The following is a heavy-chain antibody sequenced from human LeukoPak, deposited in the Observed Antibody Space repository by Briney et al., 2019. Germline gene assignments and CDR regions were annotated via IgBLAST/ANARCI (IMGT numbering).Heavy chain of an antibody. CDR1: GFTFSSYW. CDR3: ARRGVQPADY. J-gene: IGHJ4*02. V-gene: IGHV3-7*03. Sequence: PGGSLRLSCAASGFTFSSYWISWVRQAPGKGLEWVANIKQDGSEKYYVDSVKGRFTISRDNARNSLYLQMNSLRAEDTAVYYCARRGVQPADYWGQGTLVTVSS. CDR2: IKQDGSEK.